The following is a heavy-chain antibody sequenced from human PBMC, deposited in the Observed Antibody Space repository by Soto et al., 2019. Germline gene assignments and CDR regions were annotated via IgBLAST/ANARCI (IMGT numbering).Heavy chain of an antibody. V-gene: IGHV1-69*13. CDR2: IIPIFGTA. J-gene: IGHJ4*02. CDR1: GGTFSSYA. D-gene: IGHD3-10*01. Sequence: ASVKVSCKASGGTFSSYAISWVGQAPGQGLEWMGGIIPIFGTANYAQKFQGRVTITADESTSTAYMELSSLRSEDTAVYYCARDYGSGSYPSQDFDYWGQGTLVTVSS. CDR3: ARDYGSGSYPSQDFDY.